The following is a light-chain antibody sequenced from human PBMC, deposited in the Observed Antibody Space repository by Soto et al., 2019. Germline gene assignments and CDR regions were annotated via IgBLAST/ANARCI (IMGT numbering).Light chain of an antibody. Sequence: QSVLTQPPSASGTPGQTVTISCSGGSSNIGSNSVNWYQQLPGSAPKLLIYTNNQRSSGVPDRFSGSKSGTSASLAVSGLQSEDEGDYYCAAWDDSLNGPVFGGGTKLTVL. CDR3: AAWDDSLNGPV. V-gene: IGLV1-44*01. CDR2: TNN. CDR1: SSNIGSNS. J-gene: IGLJ2*01.